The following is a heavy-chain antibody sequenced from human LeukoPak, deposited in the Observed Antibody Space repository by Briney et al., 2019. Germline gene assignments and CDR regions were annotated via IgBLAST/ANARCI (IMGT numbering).Heavy chain of an antibody. V-gene: IGHV3-48*02. J-gene: IGHJ4*02. CDR1: GFTFSSYS. D-gene: IGHD4-17*01. CDR2: ISSSGSTI. CDR3: ARDRDSGDYTAAPGDY. Sequence: PGESLRLSCAASGFTFSSYSMNWVRQAPGKGLEWISYISSSGSTINYADSVKGRFTISRDSAKNSLYLQMNSLRDEDTAVYYCARDRDSGDYTAAPGDYWGQGTLVTVSS.